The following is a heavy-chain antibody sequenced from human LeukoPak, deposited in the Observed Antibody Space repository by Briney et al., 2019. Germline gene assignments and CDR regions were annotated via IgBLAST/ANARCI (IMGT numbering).Heavy chain of an antibody. J-gene: IGHJ4*02. CDR2: IWYDGSNK. V-gene: IGHV3-33*08. D-gene: IGHD6-19*01. CDR1: GSTFSSYG. Sequence: GGSLRLSCAASGSTFSSYGMHWVRQAPGKGLEWVAVIWYDGSNKYYADSVKGRFTISRDNSKNTLYLQMNSLRAEDTAVYYCARDGVAVAGRFDYWGQGTLVTVSS. CDR3: ARDGVAVAGRFDY.